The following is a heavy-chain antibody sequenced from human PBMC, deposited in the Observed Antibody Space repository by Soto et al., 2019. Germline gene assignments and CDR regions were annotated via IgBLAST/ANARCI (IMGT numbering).Heavy chain of an antibody. CDR2: ICFDGSEE. CDR3: ARGDGSSGLDY. Sequence: QVQLVESGGGVVQPGRSLRLSCAVSGFSFGSFDMHWVRQAPGKGPEWVAVICFDGSEEYSAYSVKGRFTISRDNSKKTLYRQMNSLRAEDKAVYYCARGDGSSGLDYGGQGALVTVSS. V-gene: IGHV3-33*01. D-gene: IGHD6-13*01. CDR1: GFSFGSFD. J-gene: IGHJ4*02.